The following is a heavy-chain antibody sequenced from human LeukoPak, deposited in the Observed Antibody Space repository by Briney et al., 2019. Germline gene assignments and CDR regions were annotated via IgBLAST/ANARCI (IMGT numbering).Heavy chain of an antibody. D-gene: IGHD5-12*01. CDR3: ARVSIRHIVATV. CDR1: GYTFTSYD. J-gene: IGHJ4*02. Sequence: GASVKVSCKASGYTFTSYDINWVRQATGQGLEWMGWMNPNSGNTGYAQKFQGRVTMTRNTSISTAYMELSSLRSEDTAVYYCARVSIRHIVATVWGQGTLVAVSS. CDR2: MNPNSGNT. V-gene: IGHV1-8*01.